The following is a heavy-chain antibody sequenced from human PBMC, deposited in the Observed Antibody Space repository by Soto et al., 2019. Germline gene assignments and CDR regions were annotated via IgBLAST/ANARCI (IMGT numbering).Heavy chain of an antibody. J-gene: IGHJ4*02. CDR2: IYRSGTT. CDR1: CDSIHSLY. V-gene: IGHV4-59*01. CDR3: ARVQMATIYFDY. Sequence: SETPSLTCPVSCDSIHSLYLSLDRQPPGKGLEWTGHIYRSGTTRYNPSVKSRVTILVDTSKNQFSLKLISVTAADTAVYYCARVQMATIYFDYWGQGILVTVSS. D-gene: IGHD5-12*01.